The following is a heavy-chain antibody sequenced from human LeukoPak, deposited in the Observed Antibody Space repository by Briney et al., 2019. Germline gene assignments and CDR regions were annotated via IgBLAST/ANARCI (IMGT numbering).Heavy chain of an antibody. CDR2: IYTSGST. V-gene: IGHV4-4*07. Sequence: SETLSLTCTVSGGSISSYYWSWIRQPAGKGLEWIGRIYTSGSTNYNPSLKSRVTMSVDTSKNQFSLKLSSVTAADTAVYYCARQEWLDWSTMSASDIWGQGTMVTVSS. J-gene: IGHJ3*02. CDR3: ARQEWLDWSTMSASDI. D-gene: IGHD3-9*01. CDR1: GGSISSYY.